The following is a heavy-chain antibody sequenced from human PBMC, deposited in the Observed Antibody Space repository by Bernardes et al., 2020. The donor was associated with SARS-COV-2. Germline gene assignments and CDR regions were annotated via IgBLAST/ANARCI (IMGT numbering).Heavy chain of an antibody. V-gene: IGHV3-48*02. Sequence: GSPRLRCAASGFTFISYSMNWVRQAPGKGLEWVSYISSSSSAIYYAESVKGRFIISRDNAKNSLYLQMNSLRDDDTAVYYCARVVENNSAYYSTPLDSWGQGTLVTVSS. J-gene: IGHJ4*02. CDR3: ARVVENNSAYYSTPLDS. D-gene: IGHD3-22*01. CDR2: ISSSSSAI. CDR1: GFTFISYS.